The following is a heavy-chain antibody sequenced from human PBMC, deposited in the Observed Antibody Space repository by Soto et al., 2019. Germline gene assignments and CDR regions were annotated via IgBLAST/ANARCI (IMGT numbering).Heavy chain of an antibody. V-gene: IGHV3-48*02. CDR1: GFVFSTYS. CDR3: ANQKIRFSVAGTLYGLGV. Sequence: GGSLRLSCEASGFVFSTYSMNWVRQAPGKGLEWISYISSTSGTIYYADSVKGRFTIFRDNAKNSLFLQMNGLRDDDTAVYYCANQKIRFSVAGTLYGLGVWGQGTTVTVSS. J-gene: IGHJ6*02. D-gene: IGHD6-19*01. CDR2: ISSTSGTI.